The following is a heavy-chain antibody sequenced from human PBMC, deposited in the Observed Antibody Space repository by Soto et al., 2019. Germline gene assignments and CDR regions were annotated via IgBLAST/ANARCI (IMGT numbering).Heavy chain of an antibody. CDR1: QFPFDVYS. D-gene: IGHD6-19*01. V-gene: IGHV3-48*02. CDR2: IRHTTSAT. CDR3: ARDSGSSGMFELDV. Sequence: GGSLRLSCVASQFPFDVYSMHWVRQAPGKGLEWVSYIRHTTSATFYADAVKGRFTISRDNRKNSLFLQMKSLRDDDTGVYFCARDSGSSGMFELDVWGPGTLVTVSS. J-gene: IGHJ3*01.